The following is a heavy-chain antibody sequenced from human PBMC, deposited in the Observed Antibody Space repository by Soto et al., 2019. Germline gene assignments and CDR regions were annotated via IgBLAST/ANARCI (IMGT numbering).Heavy chain of an antibody. Sequence: QVQLQESGPGLVKPSQTLSLTYSVSGESINSGGYYWSWIRHHPGKGLEWIGYIYDSESAYYNPSLKSRVTISMDTSKNHFAMRLSSVTAADTAVYYCARASSSSSAADYWGQGTQVTGSS. V-gene: IGHV4-31*03. CDR3: ARASSSSSAADY. D-gene: IGHD6-6*01. CDR1: GESINSGGYY. CDR2: IYDSESA. J-gene: IGHJ4*02.